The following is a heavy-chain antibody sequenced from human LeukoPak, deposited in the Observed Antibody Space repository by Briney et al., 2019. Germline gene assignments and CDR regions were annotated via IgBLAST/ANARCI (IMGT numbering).Heavy chain of an antibody. CDR3: AKDDIVVVVAATIDYYFDY. CDR2: ISGSGGST. J-gene: IGHJ4*02. Sequence: GGSLRLSRAASGFTFSSYAMSWVRQAPGKGLEWVSAISGSGGSTYYADSVKGRFTISRDNSKNTLYLQMNSLRAEDTAVYYCAKDDIVVVVAATIDYYFDYWGQGTLVTVSS. CDR1: GFTFSSYA. D-gene: IGHD2-15*01. V-gene: IGHV3-23*01.